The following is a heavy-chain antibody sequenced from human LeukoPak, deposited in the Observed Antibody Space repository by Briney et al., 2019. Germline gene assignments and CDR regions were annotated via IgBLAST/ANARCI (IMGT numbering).Heavy chain of an antibody. Sequence: PGESLKISCKGSGYSFTSYWIGWVRQMPGKGLEWMGIIYPGDSDTRYSPSFQGQVTISADKSISTAYLQWSSLKASDTAMYYCTRHDYGGNSAGQGGYWGQGTLVTVSS. CDR2: IYPGDSDT. CDR1: GYSFTSYW. V-gene: IGHV5-51*01. D-gene: IGHD4-23*01. J-gene: IGHJ4*02. CDR3: TRHDYGGNSAGQGGY.